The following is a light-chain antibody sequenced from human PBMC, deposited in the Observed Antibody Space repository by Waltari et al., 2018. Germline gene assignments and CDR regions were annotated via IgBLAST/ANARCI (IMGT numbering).Light chain of an antibody. CDR3: SSQSTKNGVI. J-gene: IGLJ2*01. Sequence: QSALTQPASVSGSPGQSITISSTARSSDVGGDDSVSWYEDHPGQAPKVIIYDVNKRPLGVSDRFSGSKSGNTASLTISGLQAEDEATFYCSSQSTKNGVIFGGGTKVTVL. V-gene: IGLV2-14*03. CDR1: SSDVGGDDS. CDR2: DVN.